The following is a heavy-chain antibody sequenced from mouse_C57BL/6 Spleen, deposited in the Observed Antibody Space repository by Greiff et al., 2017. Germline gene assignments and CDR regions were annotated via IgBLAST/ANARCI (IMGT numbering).Heavy chain of an antibody. Sequence: VKLVESGAELAKPGASVKLSCKASGYTFTSYWMHWVKQRPGQGLEWIGYINPSSGYTKYNQKFKDKATVTADKSSSTAYMQLSSLTYEDSAVYYCARNYFDYWGQGTTLTVSS. CDR1: GYTFTSYW. CDR2: INPSSGYT. V-gene: IGHV1-7*01. J-gene: IGHJ2*01. CDR3: ARNYFDY.